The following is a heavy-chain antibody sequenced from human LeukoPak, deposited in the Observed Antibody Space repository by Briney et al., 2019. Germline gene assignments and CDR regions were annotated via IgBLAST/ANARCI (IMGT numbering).Heavy chain of an antibody. CDR3: AREKPDYYYYYMDV. V-gene: IGHV4-39*07. CDR2: IYYSGST. J-gene: IGHJ6*03. Sequence: TTSETLSLTCTVSGGSISSSSYYWGWIRQPPGKGLEWIGSIYYSGSTYYNPSLKSRVIISVDTSKNQFSLKLSSVAAADTAVYYCAREKPDYYYYYMDVWGKGTTVTVSS. CDR1: GGSISSSSYY. D-gene: IGHD1-14*01.